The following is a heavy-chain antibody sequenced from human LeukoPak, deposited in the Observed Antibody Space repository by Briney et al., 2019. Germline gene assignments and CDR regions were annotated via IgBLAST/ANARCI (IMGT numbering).Heavy chain of an antibody. J-gene: IGHJ5*02. CDR3: TREGDYSLNWFDP. D-gene: IGHD4-11*01. CDR1: AYSISSGYY. V-gene: IGHV4-38-2*02. Sequence: SETLSLTCTVSAYSISSGYYWGWIRQPPGKGLEWIGSIYHSGSTYYNPSLKSRVTMSVDTSKNQFSLKLSSVTAADTAVYYCTREGDYSLNWFDPWGQGTLVTVSS. CDR2: IYHSGST.